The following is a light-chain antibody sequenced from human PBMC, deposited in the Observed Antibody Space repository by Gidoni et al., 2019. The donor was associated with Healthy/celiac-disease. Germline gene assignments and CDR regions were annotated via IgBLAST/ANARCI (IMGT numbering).Light chain of an antibody. CDR1: SSDVGGYNY. J-gene: IGLJ2*01. V-gene: IGLV2-14*01. CDR3: SSYTSSSTLVV. Sequence: QPALTPPASVSGSPGQSITISCTGTSSDVGGYNYVSWYQQHPGKAPKLMIYEVSNRPSGVSNRFSGSKSGNTASLTISGLQAEDEADYYCSSYTSSSTLVVFGGGTKLTVL. CDR2: EVS.